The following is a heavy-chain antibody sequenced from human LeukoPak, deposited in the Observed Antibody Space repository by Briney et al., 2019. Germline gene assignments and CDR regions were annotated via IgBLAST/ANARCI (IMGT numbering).Heavy chain of an antibody. J-gene: IGHJ3*02. CDR2: VTSRSSFM. D-gene: IGHD5-12*01. CDR1: GFTFSNFS. Sequence: PGGSLRLSCTASGFTFSNFSMNWVRQAPWKELEWVSSVTSRSSFMYSADSVKGRFTTSRDNAKSSLYLQMNSLRAEDTAVYYCARSYSGYAFDAFDIWGRGTMVTVSS. V-gene: IGHV3-21*01. CDR3: ARSYSGYAFDAFDI.